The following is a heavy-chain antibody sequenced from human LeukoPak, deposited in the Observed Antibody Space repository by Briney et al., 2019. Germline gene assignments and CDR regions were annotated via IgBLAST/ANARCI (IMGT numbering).Heavy chain of an antibody. CDR2: INPNSGGT. D-gene: IGHD5-18*01. J-gene: IGHJ4*02. CDR1: GYTFTGYY. CDR3: AGDTGVEWIQLWFDY. Sequence: ASVKVSCKASGYTFTGYYMHWVRQAPGQGLEWMGWINPNSGGTNYAQKFQGRVTMTRDTSISTAYMELSRLRSDDTAVYYCAGDTGVEWIQLWFDYWGQGTLVTVSS. V-gene: IGHV1-2*02.